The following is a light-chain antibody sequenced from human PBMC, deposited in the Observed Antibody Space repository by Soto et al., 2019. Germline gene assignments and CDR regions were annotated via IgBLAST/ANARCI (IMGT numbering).Light chain of an antibody. CDR3: HTWGTGYV. J-gene: IGLJ1*01. V-gene: IGLV4-69*01. CDR1: SGHSSYA. Sequence: QPVLTQSPSASASLGASVKLTCTLSSGHSSYAIAWHQQQPEKGPRYLMKLNSDGSHSKGDWIPDRFSGSSSGAERYLTISSPQSEDEADYYCHTWGTGYVFGTGTKLTVL. CDR2: LNSDGSH.